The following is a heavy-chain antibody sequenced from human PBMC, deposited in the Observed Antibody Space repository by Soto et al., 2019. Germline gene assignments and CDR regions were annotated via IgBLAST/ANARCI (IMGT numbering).Heavy chain of an antibody. J-gene: IGHJ4*02. CDR1: GFTFSSYA. CDR3: AKDREGYSSSTGYYFDY. V-gene: IGHV3-23*01. D-gene: IGHD6-6*01. Sequence: LRLSCAASGFTFSSYAMSWVRQAPGKGLEWVSTISGSGGSTYYADSVKGRFTISRDNSKNTLYLQMNSLRAEDTAVYYCAKDREGYSSSTGYYFDYWGQGTLVTVSS. CDR2: ISGSGGST.